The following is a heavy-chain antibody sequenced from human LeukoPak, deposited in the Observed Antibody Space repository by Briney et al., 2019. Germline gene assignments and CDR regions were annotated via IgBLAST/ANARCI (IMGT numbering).Heavy chain of an antibody. CDR1: GFTFSSSW. D-gene: IGHD1-26*01. CDR3: VKVRGRARVGYFDY. Sequence: PGGSLRLSCAASGFTFSSSWIHWVRPAPGKGLVWVSRIKKDGSVTDYAESVKGRFSISRDNAKNTLYLQMNSLRVEDTAIYYCVKVRGRARVGYFDYWGQGTLVTVSS. J-gene: IGHJ4*02. CDR2: IKKDGSVT. V-gene: IGHV3-74*01.